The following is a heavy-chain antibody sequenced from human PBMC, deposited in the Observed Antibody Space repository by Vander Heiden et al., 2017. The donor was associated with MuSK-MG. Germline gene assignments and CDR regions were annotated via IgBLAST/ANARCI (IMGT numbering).Heavy chain of an antibody. Sequence: QVQLQESGPGLVKPSETLSLTCAVSGYSISSGYYWGWIRQPPGKGLEWIGSIYHSGSTYYNPSLKSRVTISVDTSKNQFSLKLSSVTAADTAVYYCARGITMIVVVIPYFDYWGQGTLVTVSS. CDR1: GYSISSGYY. CDR3: ARGITMIVVVIPYFDY. D-gene: IGHD3-22*01. CDR2: IYHSGST. J-gene: IGHJ4*02. V-gene: IGHV4-38-2*01.